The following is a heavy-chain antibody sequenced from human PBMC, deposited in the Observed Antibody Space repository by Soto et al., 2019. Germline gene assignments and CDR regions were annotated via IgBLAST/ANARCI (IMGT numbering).Heavy chain of an antibody. CDR1: GFTFRDFY. Sequence: GGSLRLSCEASGFTFRDFYMNWIRQAPGKGLECVSYISNSGSDTYYADSVKGRFTISRDNAKNSLYLQMSSLRAEDAAVYYCASDITYCTNGVCYFSEHGVYWGQGALVTVSS. CDR3: ASDITYCTNGVCYFSEHGVY. V-gene: IGHV3-11*01. J-gene: IGHJ4*02. D-gene: IGHD2-8*01. CDR2: ISNSGSDT.